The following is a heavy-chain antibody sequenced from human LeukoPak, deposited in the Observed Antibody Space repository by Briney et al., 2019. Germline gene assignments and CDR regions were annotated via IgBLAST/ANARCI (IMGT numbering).Heavy chain of an antibody. Sequence: SVKVSCKASGYTFTSYDINWVRQAPGQGLEWMGRIIPILDLAHLTQKFQGRLTITADKSTNTGYMELSSLTAEDTAVYYCATPSRTEDGDYGVCWGQGTLVTVSS. CDR2: IIPILDLA. D-gene: IGHD4-17*01. CDR1: GYTFTSYD. J-gene: IGHJ4*02. V-gene: IGHV1-69*04. CDR3: ATPSRTEDGDYGVC.